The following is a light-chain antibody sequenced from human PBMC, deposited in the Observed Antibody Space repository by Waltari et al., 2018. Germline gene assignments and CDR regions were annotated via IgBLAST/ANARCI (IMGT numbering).Light chain of an antibody. CDR3: QQLNSYPIT. CDR1: QGISSN. Sequence: IQLTQSPSSLSASVGDRVTITCRASQGISSNLAWYKQKPGKAPKLLISAASTLESWVPLRFSGSGPWTDFTLPIRSLKPEDFATYYCQQLNSYPITFGQGTRLEIQ. V-gene: IGKV1-9*01. CDR2: AAS. J-gene: IGKJ5*01.